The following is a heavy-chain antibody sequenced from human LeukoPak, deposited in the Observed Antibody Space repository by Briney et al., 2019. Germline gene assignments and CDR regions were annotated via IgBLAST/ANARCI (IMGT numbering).Heavy chain of an antibody. J-gene: IGHJ4*02. Sequence: GGSLRLSCAASGFTFSSYSMNWVRQAPGKGLEWVSYISSSSSTIHYADSVKGRFTISRDNAKNSLYLQMNSLRAEDTAVYHCARSHDSSGYYFDYWGQGTLVTVSS. CDR3: ARSHDSSGYYFDY. D-gene: IGHD3-22*01. CDR1: GFTFSSYS. CDR2: ISSSSSTI. V-gene: IGHV3-48*04.